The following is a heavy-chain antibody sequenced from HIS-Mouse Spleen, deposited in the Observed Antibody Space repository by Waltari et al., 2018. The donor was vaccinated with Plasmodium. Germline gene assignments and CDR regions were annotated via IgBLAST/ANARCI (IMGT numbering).Heavy chain of an antibody. CDR1: GFPSSSHD. Sequence: EVQLVESGGDLIQPGGSLSISCAASGFPSSSHDMTWVSQGPGKGLEWVSVIYSGGSTYYADSVKGRFTISRDNSKNTLYLQMNSLRAEDTAVYYCARGMKSSSSAFDIWGQGTMVTVSS. V-gene: IGHV3-53*01. CDR2: IYSGGST. D-gene: IGHD6-6*01. J-gene: IGHJ3*02. CDR3: ARGMKSSSSAFDI.